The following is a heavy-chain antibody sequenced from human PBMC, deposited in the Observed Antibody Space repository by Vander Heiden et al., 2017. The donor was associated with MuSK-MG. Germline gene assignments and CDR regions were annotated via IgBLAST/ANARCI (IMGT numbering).Heavy chain of an antibody. CDR2: IYPGDSDT. CDR1: GSSFTSYW. Sequence: EVQLVQSGAEVKKPGESLKISCKGSGSSFTSYWIGWVRQMPGKGLEWMGIIYPGDSDTRYSPSFQGQVTISADKSISTAYLQWSSLKASDTAMYYCARRAPDGDYLPPFDYWGQGTLVTVSS. J-gene: IGHJ4*02. D-gene: IGHD4-17*01. CDR3: ARRAPDGDYLPPFDY. V-gene: IGHV5-51*01.